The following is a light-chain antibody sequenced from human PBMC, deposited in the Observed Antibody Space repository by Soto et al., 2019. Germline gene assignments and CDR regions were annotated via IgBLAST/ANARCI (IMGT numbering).Light chain of an antibody. CDR3: QQYNTYST. J-gene: IGKJ5*01. Sequence: DIQLTQSPSTLSAAVGDSVTITFRATQNIRNLSAWYQQKPGKAPKPLIYDASTLKTGVPSSFSGSGSGSEFNFTITGLQPDDFATYFCQQYNTYSTFGQGTRLEIK. V-gene: IGKV1-5*01. CDR2: DAS. CDR1: QNIRNL.